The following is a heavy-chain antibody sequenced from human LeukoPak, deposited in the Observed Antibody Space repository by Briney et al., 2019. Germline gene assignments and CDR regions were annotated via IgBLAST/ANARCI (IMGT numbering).Heavy chain of an antibody. CDR2: IYYSGST. J-gene: IGHJ4*02. CDR3: ARDKRGRDYFDY. CDR1: GGSFSGYY. D-gene: IGHD5-24*01. Sequence: SETLSLTCAVYGGSFSGYYWSWIRQPPGKGLEWIGYIYYSGSTNYNPSLKSRVTISVDTSKNQFSLKLSSVTAADTAVYYCARDKRGRDYFDYWGQGTLVTVSS. V-gene: IGHV4-59*01.